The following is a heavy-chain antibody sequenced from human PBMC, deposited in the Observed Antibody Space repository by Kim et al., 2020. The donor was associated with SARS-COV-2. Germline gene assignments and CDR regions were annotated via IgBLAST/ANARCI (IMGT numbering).Heavy chain of an antibody. V-gene: IGHV3-23*03. CDR2: IYGHGRTK. CDR1: GFATSTYS. J-gene: IGHJ4*02. CDR3: ATDRVVDGVYEIDY. D-gene: IGHD2-8*01. Sequence: GGSLRLSCAASGFATSTYSMNWVRQAPGTGLEWVSIIYGHGRTKYYADPVKGRFTISKDDSKNTVFLQMNSLRGDATAIFYCATDRVVDGVYEIDYWGQG.